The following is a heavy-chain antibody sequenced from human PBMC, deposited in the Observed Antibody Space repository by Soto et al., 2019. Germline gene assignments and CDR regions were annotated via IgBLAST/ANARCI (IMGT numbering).Heavy chain of an antibody. D-gene: IGHD3-16*01. CDR3: ARDRVAGIWGDAFDI. CDR1: GYTFTNHG. V-gene: IGHV1-18*04. J-gene: IGHJ3*02. Sequence: QVQLVQSGTEVKKPGASVKVSCKTSGYTFTNHGINWVRQAPGQGLEWMGWINPYNANTNYAQKLQGRVTMTTYTSTTPAYRDLRSLTSDDTAVYYCARDRVAGIWGDAFDIWGQGTVVTVSS. CDR2: INPYNANT.